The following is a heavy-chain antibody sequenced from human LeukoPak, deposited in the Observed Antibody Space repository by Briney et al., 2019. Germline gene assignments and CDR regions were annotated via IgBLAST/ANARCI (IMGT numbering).Heavy chain of an antibody. CDR3: ARIYSSSSERGWFDP. CDR2: INPYSGST. V-gene: IGHV1-46*01. D-gene: IGHD6-6*01. CDR1: GYTFTSYY. Sequence: GASVKVSCKASGYTFTSYYMHWVRQAPGQGLEWMGIINPYSGSTSYAQKFQGRVTMTRDTSTSTVYMEPSSLRSEDTAVYYCARIYSSSSERGWFDPWGQGTLVTVSS. J-gene: IGHJ5*02.